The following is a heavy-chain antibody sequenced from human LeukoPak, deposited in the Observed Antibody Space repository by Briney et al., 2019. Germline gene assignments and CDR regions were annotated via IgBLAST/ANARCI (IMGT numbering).Heavy chain of an antibody. J-gene: IGHJ4*02. CDR1: GGSISSSTSY. CDR3: ARGPWVGRGGDFDY. CDR2: IYYSGST. D-gene: IGHD1-26*01. Sequence: PSETLSLTCAVSGGSISSSTSYWGWIRQPPGKGLEWIGRIYYSGSTFYNPSLKSRVAISVDTSKNQFSLRLSSVSAADTAVYYCARGPWVGRGGDFDYWGQGTLVTVSS. V-gene: IGHV4-39*01.